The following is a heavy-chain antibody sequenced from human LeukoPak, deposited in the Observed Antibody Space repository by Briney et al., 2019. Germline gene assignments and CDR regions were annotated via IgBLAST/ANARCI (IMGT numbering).Heavy chain of an antibody. CDR3: AKLAWNDGSYYFDY. V-gene: IGHV3-30*18. J-gene: IGHJ4*02. D-gene: IGHD1-1*01. CDR1: GFNFTYYA. CDR2: VSYDGNDG. Sequence: GGSLRLSCIGSGFNFTYYAIYWVRQAPGKGLEWVAVVSYDGNDGYYADSVKGRFSISRDNSQNTVTLLMNNLRVDDTAIYYCAKLAWNDGSYYFDYWGQGTLVTVSS.